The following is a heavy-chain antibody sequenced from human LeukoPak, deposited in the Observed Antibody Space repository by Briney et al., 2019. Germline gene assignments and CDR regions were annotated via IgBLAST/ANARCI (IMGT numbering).Heavy chain of an antibody. V-gene: IGHV1-8*03. D-gene: IGHD3-22*01. J-gene: IGHJ3*02. Sequence: ASVKVSCKASGYTFTSYYMHWVRQAPGQGLEWMGWMNPNSGNTGYAQKFQGRVTITRNTSISTAYMELSSLRSEDTAVYYCARARGRYYYDSSGYYYVHDAFDIWGQGTMVTVSS. CDR3: ARARGRYYYDSSGYYYVHDAFDI. CDR1: GYTFTSYY. CDR2: MNPNSGNT.